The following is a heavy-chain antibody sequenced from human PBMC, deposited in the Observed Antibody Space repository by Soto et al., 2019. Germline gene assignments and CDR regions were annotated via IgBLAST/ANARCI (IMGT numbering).Heavy chain of an antibody. D-gene: IGHD3-3*01. Sequence: QVQLQESGPGLVKPSETLSLSCTVSSGSISGYYWSWIRQPPGKGLEWIGSIYSSGTTYYNPSLKSRVTMSVDTSKIQFSLNLSSVTAADTAVYYCARQASYDFWDGRFYYNYYMDVWAKGTPVTVSS. J-gene: IGHJ6*03. V-gene: IGHV4-59*08. CDR2: IYSSGTT. CDR1: SGSISGYY. CDR3: ARQASYDFWDGRFYYNYYMDV.